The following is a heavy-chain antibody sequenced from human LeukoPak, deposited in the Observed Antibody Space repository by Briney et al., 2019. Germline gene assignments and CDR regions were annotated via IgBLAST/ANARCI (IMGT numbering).Heavy chain of an antibody. CDR2: ISSSGTYI. V-gene: IGHV3-21*01. D-gene: IGHD1-26*01. CDR3: ARDFRYSGSYHHWFDP. CDR1: GFTFSAYS. Sequence: PGGSLRLSCAASGFTFSAYSINWVRQAPGRGLEGVSSISSSGTYIYYAESVKGRFTISRDNAKNSLSLQMNSLRAEDTAVYYCARDFRYSGSYHHWFDPWGQGTLVTVSS. J-gene: IGHJ5*02.